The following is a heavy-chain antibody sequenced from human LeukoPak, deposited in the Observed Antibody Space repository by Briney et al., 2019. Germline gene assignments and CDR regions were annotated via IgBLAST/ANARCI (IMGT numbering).Heavy chain of an antibody. CDR1: GWSFSGYY. J-gene: IGHJ4*02. Sequence: SETLSLTCAVFGWSFSGYYWSWIRQPPGKGLEWIGEINHSGSTNYNPSLKSRVTISVDTSKNQFSLKLSSVTAADTAVYYCARGVTIFGVVIISSSNFYFDYWGQGTLVTVSS. CDR2: INHSGST. CDR3: ARGVTIFGVVIISSSNFYFDY. V-gene: IGHV4-34*01. D-gene: IGHD3-3*01.